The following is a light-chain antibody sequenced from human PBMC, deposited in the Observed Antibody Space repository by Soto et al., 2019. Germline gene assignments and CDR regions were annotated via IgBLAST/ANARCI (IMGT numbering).Light chain of an antibody. J-gene: IGLJ1*01. Sequence: QSALTQPPSASGSPGQSVAISCTGTASDIGGYNFVSWYQQHPGKAPKLMIYEVNKRPSGVPDRFSGSKSGNTASLTVSGLQAEYEADYYCSAHGGTNPYVFGTGTKVTVL. CDR1: ASDIGGYNF. CDR3: SAHGGTNPYV. CDR2: EVN. V-gene: IGLV2-8*01.